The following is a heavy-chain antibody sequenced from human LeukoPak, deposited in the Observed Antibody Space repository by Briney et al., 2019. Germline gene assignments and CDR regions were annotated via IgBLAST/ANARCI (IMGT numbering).Heavy chain of an antibody. CDR3: ARGFLRSGDFDY. D-gene: IGHD6-25*01. CDR2: MSGSGGSGT. Sequence: GGSLRLSCAASGFTFSTYAMSWVRQAPGKGLERVSVMSGSGGSGTYYADSVKGRFTISRDNSKNTLYLQMNSLRAEDTAVYYCARGFLRSGDFDYWGQGTLVTVSS. V-gene: IGHV3-23*01. CDR1: GFTFSTYA. J-gene: IGHJ4*02.